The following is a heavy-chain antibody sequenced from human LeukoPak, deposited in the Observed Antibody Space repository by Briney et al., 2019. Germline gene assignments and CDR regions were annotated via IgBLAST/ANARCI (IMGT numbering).Heavy chain of an antibody. Sequence: ASVKVSCKASGYTFTSYGISWVRQAPGQGLEWMGWISAYNGNTNYAQKLQGRVTMTTDTSTSTAYMELRSLRSDDTAVYYCARDLRYCNSTSCLSWARYYYYYMDVWGKGTTVTVSS. CDR3: ARDLRYCNSTSCLSWARYYYYYMDV. CDR2: ISAYNGNT. J-gene: IGHJ6*03. V-gene: IGHV1-18*01. D-gene: IGHD2-2*01. CDR1: GYTFTSYG.